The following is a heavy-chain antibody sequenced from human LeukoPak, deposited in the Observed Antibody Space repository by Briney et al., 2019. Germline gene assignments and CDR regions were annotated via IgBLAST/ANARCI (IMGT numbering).Heavy chain of an antibody. CDR3: ARLIGGYDFPSSLDY. CDR2: IYPGESDT. Sequence: GESLKISCKGSGYNFTSYWIGWVRQMPGKGLEWMGIIYPGESDTRYSPSFQGQVTISADKSISTAYLQWSSLKASDTAMYYCARLIGGYDFPSSLDYWGQGTLVTVSS. CDR1: GYNFTSYW. V-gene: IGHV5-51*01. J-gene: IGHJ4*02. D-gene: IGHD5-12*01.